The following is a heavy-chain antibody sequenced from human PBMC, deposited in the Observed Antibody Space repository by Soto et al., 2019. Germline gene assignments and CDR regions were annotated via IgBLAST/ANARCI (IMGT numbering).Heavy chain of an antibody. V-gene: IGHV1-69*06. Sequence: QVQLVQSGAEVKKPGSSVKVSCKASGGTFSSYAISWVRQAPGQGLEWMGGIIPIFGTANYAQKFQGRVTITADKTTSTAYTELSSLRAEDTAVYYCASHGIAAAGGGVAPWGQRTLVTVSS. CDR1: GGTFSSYA. J-gene: IGHJ5*02. D-gene: IGHD6-13*01. CDR3: ASHGIAAAGGGVAP. CDR2: IIPIFGTA.